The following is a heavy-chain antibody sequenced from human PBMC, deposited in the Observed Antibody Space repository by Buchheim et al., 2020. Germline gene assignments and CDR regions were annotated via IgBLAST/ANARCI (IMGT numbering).Heavy chain of an antibody. CDR1: GFTFSSYP. CDR2: ISGSGAGT. Sequence: EVQLLESGGGLVQPGGSPRLSCAASGFTFSSYPMSWVRQAPGKGLEWVSAISGSGAGTTYADSVKGRFPMSRDNSKNTLHLQMNSLRAEDKAVYYCAKNSVHGDWPEYWGQGTL. J-gene: IGHJ4*02. D-gene: IGHD4-17*01. CDR3: AKNSVHGDWPEY. V-gene: IGHV3-23*01.